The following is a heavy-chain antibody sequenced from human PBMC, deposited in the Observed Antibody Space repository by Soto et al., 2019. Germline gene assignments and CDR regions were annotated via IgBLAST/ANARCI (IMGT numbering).Heavy chain of an antibody. V-gene: IGHV1-69*13. CDR2: IIPVFGKP. CDR1: GDTFTANA. Sequence: GATVKVSCKVSGDTFTANALTWVRQAPGQGLEWIGGIIPVFGKPSYAQNFQGRVTITADRSTTDESSSTAYMELRGLRSDDTAVYYCGRVALNGPGNHWGQGTLVTVSS. D-gene: IGHD2-8*01. CDR3: GRVALNGPGNH. J-gene: IGHJ5*02.